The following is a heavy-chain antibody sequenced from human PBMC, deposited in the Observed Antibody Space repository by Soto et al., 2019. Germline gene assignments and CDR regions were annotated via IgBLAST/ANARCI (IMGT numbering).Heavy chain of an antibody. J-gene: IGHJ4*02. V-gene: IGHV3-23*01. CDR3: ARGGGYCTPTSCAIDS. CDR2: VSLTGDRT. D-gene: IGHD2-8*01. Sequence: LRLSCVASRFDFSSYEMSWVRQAAGKGLEWVSRVSLTGDRTNYAGSVRGRFTVSRDNFKNALYLEMDSLRPDDTAIYYCARGGGYCTPTSCAIDSWGRGTPVTVSS. CDR1: RFDFSSYE.